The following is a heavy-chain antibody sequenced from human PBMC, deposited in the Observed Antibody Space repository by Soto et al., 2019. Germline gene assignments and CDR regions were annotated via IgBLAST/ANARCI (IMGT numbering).Heavy chain of an antibody. V-gene: IGHV1-69*04. CDR3: AREAGSGWFHDAFDI. CDR1: GGTFSSYT. Sequence: KVSCKASGGTFSSYTISWVRQAPGQGLEWMGRIIPILGIANYAQKFQGRVTITADKSTSTAYMELSSLRSEDTAVYYCAREAGSGWFHDAFDIWGQGTMVTVSS. J-gene: IGHJ3*02. D-gene: IGHD6-19*01. CDR2: IIPILGIA.